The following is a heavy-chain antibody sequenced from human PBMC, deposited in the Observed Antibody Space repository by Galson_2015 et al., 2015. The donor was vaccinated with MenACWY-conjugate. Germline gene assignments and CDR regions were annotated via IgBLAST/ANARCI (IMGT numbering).Heavy chain of an antibody. V-gene: IGHV3-74*01. D-gene: IGHD1-26*01. J-gene: IGHJ4*02. CDR2: P. CDR3: AKTRGASFYFDS. Sequence: PTYAGSVTDRFTISSDNAKNPLYLQMNSLRPEDTAVFYCAKTRGASFYFDSWGQGTLVTVSS.